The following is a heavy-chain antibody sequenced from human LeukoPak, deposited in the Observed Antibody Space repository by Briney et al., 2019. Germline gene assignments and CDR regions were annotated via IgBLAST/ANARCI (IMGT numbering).Heavy chain of an antibody. CDR2: ISSSGSTK. CDR1: GFTFSRYE. J-gene: IGHJ4*02. D-gene: IGHD6-13*01. V-gene: IGHV3-48*03. Sequence: GGSLRLSCAASGFTFSRYEMNWVRQAPGKGLEWVSYISSSGSTKKYSDSVKGRFTISRDNSKNTLYLQMSSLRAEDTAVYYCAKDAPSSSWLTLDYWGQGTLVTVSS. CDR3: AKDAPSSSWLTLDY.